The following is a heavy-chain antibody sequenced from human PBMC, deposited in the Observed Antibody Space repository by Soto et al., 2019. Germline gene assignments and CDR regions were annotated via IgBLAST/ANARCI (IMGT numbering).Heavy chain of an antibody. CDR2: ISSRSTFI. J-gene: IGHJ6*02. CDR1: GLSVSSND. V-gene: IGHV3-21*01. D-gene: IGHD3-22*01. Sequence: PGGSLRLSCAASGLSVSSNDMSWVRQAPGKGLEWVSSISSRSTFIYYADSVKGRFTISRDNAKNSLFLQMDSLRAEDTAVYSCARDLSADGSGYYYSFYYYGMDVWGQGTTVTVPS. CDR3: ARDLSADGSGYYYSFYYYGMDV.